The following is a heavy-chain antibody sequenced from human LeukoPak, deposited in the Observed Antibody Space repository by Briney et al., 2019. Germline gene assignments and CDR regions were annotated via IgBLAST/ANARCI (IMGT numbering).Heavy chain of an antibody. CDR3: ASGRYDFWSGYYTVPDY. D-gene: IGHD3-3*01. CDR2: ISSSGSTI. CDR1: GFTFSDYY. V-gene: IGHV3-11*04. J-gene: IGHJ4*02. Sequence: SGGSLRLSCAASGFTFSDYYMSWIRQAPGKGMEGVSYISSSGSTIYYADSVKGRFTISRDNAKNSLYLQMNSLRAEDTAVYYCASGRYDFWSGYYTVPDYWGQGTLVTVSS.